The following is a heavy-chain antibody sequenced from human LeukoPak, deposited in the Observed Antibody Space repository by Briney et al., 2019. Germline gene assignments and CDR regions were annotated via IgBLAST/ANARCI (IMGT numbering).Heavy chain of an antibody. CDR1: GYSFTSYW. V-gene: IGHV5-51*01. J-gene: IGHJ4*02. CDR2: IYPGDSDT. Sequence: GESLKISCKGSGYSFTSYWIGWVRQMPGEGLEWMGIIYPGDSDTRYSPSFQGQVTISADKSISTAYLQWSSLKASDTAMNYCERHQAGSGYYWYFDYWGQGTLVTVSS. D-gene: IGHD3-22*01. CDR3: ERHQAGSGYYWYFDY.